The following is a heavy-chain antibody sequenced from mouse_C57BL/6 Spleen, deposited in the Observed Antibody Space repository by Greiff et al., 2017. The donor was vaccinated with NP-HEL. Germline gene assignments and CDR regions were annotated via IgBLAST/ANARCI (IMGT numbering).Heavy chain of an antibody. D-gene: IGHD2-4*01. V-gene: IGHV1-82*01. Sequence: QVQLQQSGPELVKPGASVKISCKASGYAFSSSWMNWVKQRPGKGLEWIGRIYPGDGDTNYNGKFKGKATLTADKSSSTAYMQLSSLTSEDSAVYFCARSGDYDRNFDYWGQGTTLTVSS. CDR2: IYPGDGDT. CDR3: ARSGDYDRNFDY. J-gene: IGHJ2*01. CDR1: GYAFSSSW.